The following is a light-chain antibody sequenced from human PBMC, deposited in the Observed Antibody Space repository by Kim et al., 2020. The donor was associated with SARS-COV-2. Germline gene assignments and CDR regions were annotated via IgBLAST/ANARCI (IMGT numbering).Light chain of an antibody. CDR1: QSVTSTY. CDR2: GAS. Sequence: EIVLTQSPGTLSLSPGERATLSCRASQSVTSTYLAWYQQKPGQAPRLLIYGASSGATGIPDRFSGSGSGTEFTLTISRLEPEDLAVYYCQQYGSSPWTFGQGTKVDIK. J-gene: IGKJ1*01. V-gene: IGKV3-20*01. CDR3: QQYGSSPWT.